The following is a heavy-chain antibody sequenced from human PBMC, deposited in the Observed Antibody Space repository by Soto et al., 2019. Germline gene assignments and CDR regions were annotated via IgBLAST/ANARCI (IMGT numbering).Heavy chain of an antibody. V-gene: IGHV3-53*02. J-gene: IGHJ5*01. Sequence: EVQLVETGGGLRQPGGSLRLSCAASGFNVSSNSMNWVRQAPGKGLEWLSLIHSDGNTKYADSVKGRFTISRDSSENAVYLQMTSLRAEDTALYYCARHVWLESCGQGTLVTVSS. CDR2: IHSDGNT. CDR3: ARHVWLES. CDR1: GFNVSSNS.